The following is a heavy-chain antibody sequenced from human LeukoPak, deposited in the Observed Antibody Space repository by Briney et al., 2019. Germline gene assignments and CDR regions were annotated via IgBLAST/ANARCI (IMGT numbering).Heavy chain of an antibody. CDR3: ARDQEGFDY. J-gene: IGHJ4*02. CDR2: IYPRDSST. Sequence: ASATVSCKASGYSFTINYIHWVRQAPGQGLEWMGMIYPRDSSTSYAQRFQDRVTVTRDTSTSTVHMELSGLRSEDTAVYYCARDQEGFDYWGQGTQVTVSS. CDR1: GYSFTINY. V-gene: IGHV1-46*01.